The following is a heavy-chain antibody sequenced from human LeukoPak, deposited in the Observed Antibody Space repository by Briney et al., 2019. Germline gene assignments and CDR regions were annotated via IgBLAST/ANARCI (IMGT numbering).Heavy chain of an antibody. D-gene: IGHD6-19*01. CDR2: INHSGST. Sequence: SETLSLTCAVSGYSISSHCYWGWIRQPPGKGLEWIGEINHSGSTNYNPPLKSRVTISVDTSKNQFSLKLSSVTAADTAVYYCARASKWLVNDYWGQGTLVTVSS. J-gene: IGHJ4*02. V-gene: IGHV4-38-2*01. CDR3: ARASKWLVNDY. CDR1: GYSISSHCY.